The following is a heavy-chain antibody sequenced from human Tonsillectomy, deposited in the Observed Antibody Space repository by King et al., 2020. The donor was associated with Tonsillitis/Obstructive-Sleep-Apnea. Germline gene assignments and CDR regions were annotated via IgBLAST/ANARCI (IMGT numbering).Heavy chain of an antibody. D-gene: IGHD3-22*01. CDR2: ISYDGSNK. CDR3: ARPTEDHYYDIRDYYPNCFDP. Sequence: VQLVESGGAVVQPGRSLRVSCAASGFTFSTYAMHWVRQAPGKGLEWVAVISYDGSNKYYADSVKGRFTISRDNSKNTLYLRMNSLRAEDTDVYYCARPTEDHYYDIRDYYPNCFDPWGQGTLVSVSS. V-gene: IGHV3-30*04. J-gene: IGHJ5*02. CDR1: GFTFSTYA.